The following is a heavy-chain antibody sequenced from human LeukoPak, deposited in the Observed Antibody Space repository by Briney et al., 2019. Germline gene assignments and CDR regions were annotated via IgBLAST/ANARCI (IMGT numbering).Heavy chain of an antibody. CDR3: ASRRSYYYDSSGYMEH. CDR2: IIPIFGPA. CDR1: GGPFSSDA. V-gene: IGHV1-69*13. D-gene: IGHD3-22*01. Sequence: ASVKVSCKASGGPFSSDAISWVRQAPGQGLEWMGGIIPIFGPANYAQKFQGRVTITADESTSTAYMELSSLRSEDTAVYYCASRRSYYYDSSGYMEHWGQGTLVTVSS. J-gene: IGHJ1*01.